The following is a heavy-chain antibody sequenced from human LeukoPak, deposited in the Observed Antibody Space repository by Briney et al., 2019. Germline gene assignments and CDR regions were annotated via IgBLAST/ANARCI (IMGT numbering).Heavy chain of an antibody. J-gene: IGHJ4*02. Sequence: GGSLRLSCAASGFPFGDYAMTWVRQVPGKGLEWVGFIRSNLYGGPPEYAASVKGRFTISRDDSNSIAYLEMDSLKTDDTAVYYCTRDQTPYYWGQGTLVTVSS. V-gene: IGHV3-49*04. CDR1: GFPFGDYA. CDR3: TRDQTPYY. CDR2: IRSNLYGGPP.